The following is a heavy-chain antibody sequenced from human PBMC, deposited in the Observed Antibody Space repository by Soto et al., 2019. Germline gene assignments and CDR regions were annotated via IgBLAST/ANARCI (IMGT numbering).Heavy chain of an antibody. CDR3: ARGSRITIFGVVQRYMDV. CDR2: IGTAGDT. D-gene: IGHD3-3*01. V-gene: IGHV3-13*01. J-gene: IGHJ6*03. CDR1: GFTFSSYD. Sequence: GGSLRLSCAASGFTFSSYDMHWVRQATGKGLEWVSAIGTAGDTYYPGSVKGRFTISRENAKNSLYLQMNSLRAGDTAVYYCARGSRITIFGVVQRYMDVWGKGTTVTVSS.